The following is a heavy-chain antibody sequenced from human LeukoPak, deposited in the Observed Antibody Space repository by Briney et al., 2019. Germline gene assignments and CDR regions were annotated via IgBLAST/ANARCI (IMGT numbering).Heavy chain of an antibody. J-gene: IGHJ4*02. CDR2: IKSKTDGGTT. D-gene: IGHD5-18*01. CDR3: TRRNVRGYSYGYNY. CDR1: GFTFSNAW. Sequence: GGSLRLSCAASGFTFSNAWMSWVRQPPGKGLEWVGRIKSKTDGGTTDYAAPVKGRFTISRDGSKNPLYLQMNSMKTEDTAVYYCTRRNVRGYSYGYNYWGQGTLVTVSS. V-gene: IGHV3-15*01.